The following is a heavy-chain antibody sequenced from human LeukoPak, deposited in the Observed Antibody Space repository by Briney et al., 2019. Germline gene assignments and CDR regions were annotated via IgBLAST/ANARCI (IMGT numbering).Heavy chain of an antibody. V-gene: IGHV3-23*01. D-gene: IGHD2-21*01. Sequence: GGSLRLSCAASGFTFSSSAMSWVRQAPGKGLEWVSAISNNGGYTYYADSVQGRFTISRDNSKSTLCLQMNSLRAEDTAVYYCAKDFRIGYSAHFDYWGQGALVTVSS. J-gene: IGHJ4*02. CDR1: GFTFSSSA. CDR3: AKDFRIGYSAHFDY. CDR2: ISNNGGYT.